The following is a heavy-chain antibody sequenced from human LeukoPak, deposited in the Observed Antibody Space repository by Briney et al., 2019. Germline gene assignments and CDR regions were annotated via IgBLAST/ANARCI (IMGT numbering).Heavy chain of an antibody. D-gene: IGHD3-3*01. CDR3: ARGHFGVVLDY. Sequence: GGSLRLSCEGSGFTFRSYSMIWVRQAPGKGLEWVSSIRGDSTETRHADSLMGRFTISRDNAKKSLYLQMKSLRAEDTAVYYCARGHFGVVLDYWGQGTLVTVSS. CDR1: GFTFRSYS. V-gene: IGHV3-21*01. J-gene: IGHJ4*02. CDR2: IRGDSTET.